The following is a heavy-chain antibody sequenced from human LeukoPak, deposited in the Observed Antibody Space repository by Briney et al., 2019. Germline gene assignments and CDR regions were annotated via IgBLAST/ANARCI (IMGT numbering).Heavy chain of an antibody. Sequence: SETLSLTCDVSGVSFSTYYWSWIRQSPEKGLEWIGEVNHSGYTNYNPSLKGRVTISVDTSKNQFSLKLSSVTAADTAVYYCARQLYGTDYWGQGTLVTVSS. J-gene: IGHJ4*02. V-gene: IGHV4-34*01. CDR1: GVSFSTYY. CDR3: ARQLYGTDY. D-gene: IGHD4-17*01. CDR2: VNHSGYT.